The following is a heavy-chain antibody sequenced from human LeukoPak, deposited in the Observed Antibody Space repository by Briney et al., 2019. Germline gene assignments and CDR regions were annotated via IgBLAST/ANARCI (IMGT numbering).Heavy chain of an antibody. V-gene: IGHV1-69*06. CDR1: GYTFTGYY. D-gene: IGHD1-26*01. CDR3: AINGGQWEQFDS. J-gene: IGHJ4*02. CDR2: TIPISGTT. Sequence: GASVKVSCKASGYTFTGYYMHWVRQAPEQGLEWMGGTIPISGTTQYTQKLQGRVAITADKYTSTAYMEMSRLRDEDTAIFYCAINGGQWEQFDSWGQGTLVTVSS.